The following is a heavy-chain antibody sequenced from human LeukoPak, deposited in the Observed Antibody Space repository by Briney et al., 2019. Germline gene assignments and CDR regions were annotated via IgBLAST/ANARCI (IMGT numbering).Heavy chain of an antibody. CDR2: IWYDGSNK. V-gene: IGHV3-33*01. D-gene: IGHD3-3*01. Sequence: GGSLRLSCAAFGFTFRSYGMHWVRQAPGKGLQWVAVIWYDGSNKYYADSVKGRFAISRDNSKNTLSLQMNSLRAEDTAVYYCARELPPLEKYYFDYWGQGTLVTVSS. CDR1: GFTFRSYG. J-gene: IGHJ4*02. CDR3: ARELPPLEKYYFDY.